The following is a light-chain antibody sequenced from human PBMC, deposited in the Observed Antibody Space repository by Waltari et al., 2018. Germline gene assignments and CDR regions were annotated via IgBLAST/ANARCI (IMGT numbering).Light chain of an antibody. CDR3: SSYSTTNTIV. J-gene: IGLJ1*01. Sequence: QSALTQPASVSGSPGQSPTISCTGSSSYIGDYNYVSCYQQRPGTAPQLMIFDVTNRPSGVSNRFSGSKSGNTASLTISGLRADDEAHYYCSSYSTTNTIVFGTGTKVTVL. CDR2: DVT. V-gene: IGLV2-14*01. CDR1: SSYIGDYNY.